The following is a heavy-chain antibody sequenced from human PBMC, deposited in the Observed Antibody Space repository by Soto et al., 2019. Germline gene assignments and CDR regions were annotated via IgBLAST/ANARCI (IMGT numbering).Heavy chain of an antibody. J-gene: IGHJ4*02. Sequence: QVQLEESGGGVVQPGTSLLLSCVGSGFTFRSYVIHWVRQAPGKGLEWVALTSYDGSNNLYGDSVKGRFTISRDKSRNTVELQMDSLRLEDTALYYCARWGTTGGLDVWGQGTLVSVSS. CDR2: TSYDGSNN. V-gene: IGHV3-33*05. D-gene: IGHD3-16*01. CDR1: GFTFRSYV. CDR3: ARWGTTGGLDV.